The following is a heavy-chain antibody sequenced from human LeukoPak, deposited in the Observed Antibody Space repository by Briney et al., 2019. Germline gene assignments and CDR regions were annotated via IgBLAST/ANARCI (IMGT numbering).Heavy chain of an antibody. CDR2: INPNSGGT. D-gene: IGHD3-10*01. V-gene: IGHV1-2*04. J-gene: IGHJ6*02. CDR1: GYTFTGYY. CDR3: ARSLSGSYYYYYYGMDV. Sequence: GASVKVSCKASGYTFTGYYLHWVRQAPGQGLEWMGWINPNSGGTNYAQKFQGWVTMTRDTSISTAYMELSRLRSDDTAVYCCARSLSGSYYYYYYGMDVWGQGTTVTVSS.